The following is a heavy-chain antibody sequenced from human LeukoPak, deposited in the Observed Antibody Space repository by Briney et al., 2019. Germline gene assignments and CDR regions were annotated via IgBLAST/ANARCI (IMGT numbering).Heavy chain of an antibody. CDR3: ARTHSSGYYWFDY. CDR1: GFTFSSYS. D-gene: IGHD3-22*01. Sequence: PGGSLRLSCAASGFTFSSYSMNWVRQAPGKGLEWVSSISSSSSYIYYADSVKGRFTISRDNAKSSLYLQMNSLRAEDTAVYYCARTHSSGYYWFDYWGQGTLVTVSS. V-gene: IGHV3-21*01. CDR2: ISSSSSYI. J-gene: IGHJ4*02.